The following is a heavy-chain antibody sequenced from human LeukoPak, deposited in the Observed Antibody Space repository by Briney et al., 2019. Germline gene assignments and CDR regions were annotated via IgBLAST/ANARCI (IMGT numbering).Heavy chain of an antibody. CDR2: ISGSGGST. J-gene: IGHJ6*02. CDR3: ARKLLWFGELFGMDV. Sequence: TGGSLRLSCAASGFTFSSYAMSWVRQAPGKGLEWVLAISGSGGSTYYADSVKGRFTISRDNSKNTLYLQMNSLRAEDTAVYYCARKLLWFGELFGMDVWGQGTTVTVSS. D-gene: IGHD3-10*01. V-gene: IGHV3-23*01. CDR1: GFTFSSYA.